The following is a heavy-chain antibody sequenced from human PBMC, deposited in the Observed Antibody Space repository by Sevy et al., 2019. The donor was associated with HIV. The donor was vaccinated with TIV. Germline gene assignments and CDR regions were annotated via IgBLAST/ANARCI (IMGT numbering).Heavy chain of an antibody. D-gene: IGHD3-22*01. CDR3: AKGGGGHYDPDEIGYYFYYYNMDV. Sequence: GSLRLSCAVSGFSFDSYGMTWVRQAPGKGLEWVSGISGSGTRTYYADSVKGRFIISRDNSKNTLYLQMNSLRSEDTAVYYCAKGGGGHYDPDEIGYYFYYYNMDVWGKGTTVTVSS. J-gene: IGHJ6*03. CDR1: GFSFDSYG. CDR2: ISGSGTRT. V-gene: IGHV3-23*01.